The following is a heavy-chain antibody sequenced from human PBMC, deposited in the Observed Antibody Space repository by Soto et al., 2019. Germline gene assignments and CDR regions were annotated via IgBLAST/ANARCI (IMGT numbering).Heavy chain of an antibody. CDR1: GFTFSSYA. CDR2: ISGSGGST. J-gene: IGHJ6*02. V-gene: IGHV3-23*01. D-gene: IGHD2-15*01. CDR3: PKGIGRYYFSGMDV. Sequence: GGSLRLSCAASGFTFSSYAMSWVRQAPGKGLEWVSAISGSGGSTYYADSVKGRFTISRDNSKNTLYLQMNSLRAEDTAVYYCPKGIGRYYFSGMDVCGQGTTVTV.